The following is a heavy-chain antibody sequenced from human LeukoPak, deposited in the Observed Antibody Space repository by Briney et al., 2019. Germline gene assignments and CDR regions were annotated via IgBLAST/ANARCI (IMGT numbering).Heavy chain of an antibody. CDR3: ARAESYDSSGYSN. D-gene: IGHD3-22*01. CDR2: INHSGST. J-gene: IGHJ4*02. CDR1: GGSFSSYY. Sequence: PSETLSLTCAVYGGSFSSYYWSWILQPPGKGLEWIGEINHSGSTNYNPSLKSRVTISVDTSKNQFSLKLSSVTAADTAVYYCARAESYDSSGYSNWGQGTLVSVSS. V-gene: IGHV4-34*01.